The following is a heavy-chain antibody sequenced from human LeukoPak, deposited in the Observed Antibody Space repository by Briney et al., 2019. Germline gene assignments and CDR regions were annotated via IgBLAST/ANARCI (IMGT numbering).Heavy chain of an antibody. CDR1: GYTFTGYY. CDR3: ARDGVLRYFDWLLKNYYYMDV. Sequence: GASVKVSCKASGYTFTGYYIHWVRQAPGQGLEWMGWINPNSGGTNYTQKFQDRVTMTRDTSISTASMVPSRLRSDDTAVYYCARDGVLRYFDWLLKNYYYMDVWGKGTTVTVSS. CDR2: INPNSGGT. V-gene: IGHV1-2*02. J-gene: IGHJ6*03. D-gene: IGHD3-9*01.